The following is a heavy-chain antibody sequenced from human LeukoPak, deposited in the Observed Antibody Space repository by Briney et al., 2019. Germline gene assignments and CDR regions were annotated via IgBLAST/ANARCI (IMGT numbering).Heavy chain of an antibody. V-gene: IGHV3-23*01. CDR3: AKAVSGSYSFDY. D-gene: IGHD1-26*01. J-gene: IGHJ4*02. CDR1: GFTFSSYA. CDR2: IGGSGGST. Sequence: GGSLRLSCAASGFTFSSYAMSWVRQAPGKGLEWVSGIGGSGGSTYYADSVKGRFTISRDDSKNTLYLQMNSLRGEDTAVYYCAKAVSGSYSFDYWGQGTLVTVSS.